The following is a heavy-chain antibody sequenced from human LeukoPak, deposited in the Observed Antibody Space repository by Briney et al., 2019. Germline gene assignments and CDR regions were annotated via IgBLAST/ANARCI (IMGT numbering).Heavy chain of an antibody. J-gene: IGHJ6*02. CDR1: GYTFTSYD. Sequence: ASVKVSCKASGYTFTSYDINWVRQATGQGLEWMGWMNPNSGNTGYAQKFQGRVTVTRNTSISTAYMELSSLRSEDTAVYYCARGLGGRSYDFWSGYQDYGMDVWGQGTTVTVS. V-gene: IGHV1-8*01. CDR3: ARGLGGRSYDFWSGYQDYGMDV. D-gene: IGHD3-3*01. CDR2: MNPNSGNT.